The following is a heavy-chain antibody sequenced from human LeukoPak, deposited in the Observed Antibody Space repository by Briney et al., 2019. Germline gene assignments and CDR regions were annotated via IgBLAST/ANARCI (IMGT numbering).Heavy chain of an antibody. J-gene: IGHJ3*02. Sequence: GGSLRLSCAASGFTFSSYWMSWVRQAPGKGLEWVANIKQDGSEKYYVDSVKGRFTISRDNAKNSLYLQMNSLKTEDTAVYYCTTAMGLWDFWSGYPQGDAFDIWGQGTMVTVSS. CDR2: IKQDGSEK. D-gene: IGHD3-3*01. CDR1: GFTFSSYW. CDR3: TTAMGLWDFWSGYPQGDAFDI. V-gene: IGHV3-7*03.